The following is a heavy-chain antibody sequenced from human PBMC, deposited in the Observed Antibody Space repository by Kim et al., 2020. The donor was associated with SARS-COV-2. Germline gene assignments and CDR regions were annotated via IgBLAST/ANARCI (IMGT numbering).Heavy chain of an antibody. V-gene: IGHV3-7*01. Sequence: GGSLRLSCTASGLTFSDSGMNWVRHAPGKGLEWVSNIKEDGSKTYYVDSVKGRFTIYRDNAKNSLYLQMDSLRAEDTAVYHCVAADSYWGEGT. D-gene: IGHD2-15*01. CDR2: IKEDGSKT. J-gene: IGHJ1*01. CDR3: VAADSY. CDR1: GLTFSDSG.